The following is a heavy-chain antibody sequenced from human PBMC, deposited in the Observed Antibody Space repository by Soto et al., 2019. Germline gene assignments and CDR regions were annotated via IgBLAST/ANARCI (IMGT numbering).Heavy chain of an antibody. Sequence: QVQLVESGGGVVQPGRSLRLSCAASGFTFSSYGMHWVRQAPGKGLEWVAVISYDGSNKYYADSVKGRFTISRDNSKNTLYLQMNSLRAEDTAGYYCAKVKIVLVPAAPFDYWGQGTLVTVSS. CDR1: GFTFSSYG. CDR2: ISYDGSNK. CDR3: AKVKIVLVPAAPFDY. D-gene: IGHD2-2*01. J-gene: IGHJ4*02. V-gene: IGHV3-30*18.